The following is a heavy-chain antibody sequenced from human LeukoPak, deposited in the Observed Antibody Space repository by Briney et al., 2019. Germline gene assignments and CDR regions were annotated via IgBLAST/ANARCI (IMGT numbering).Heavy chain of an antibody. CDR1: GGTFSSYA. CDR2: IIPIFGTA. CDR3: AREALYSSGWSYFDY. D-gene: IGHD6-19*01. J-gene: IGHJ4*02. V-gene: IGHV1-69*05. Sequence: SVKVSCKASGGTFSSYAISWVRQAPGQGLEWMGGIIPIFGTANYAQKFQGRVTITTDESTSTAYMELSSLRSEDTAVYYCAREALYSSGWSYFDYWGQGTLVTVSS.